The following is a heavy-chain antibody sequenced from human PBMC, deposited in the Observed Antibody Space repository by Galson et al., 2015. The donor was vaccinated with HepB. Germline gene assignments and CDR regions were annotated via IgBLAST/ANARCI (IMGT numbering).Heavy chain of an antibody. J-gene: IGHJ4*02. CDR3: TRESPDSSDYYPMAF. D-gene: IGHD3-22*01. CDR2: IYSDAST. Sequence: SLRLSCAASGFTVSNNYMSWVRQAPGKGLEWVSVIYSDASTYYADSVKGRFTISRDNSKNTLYLQMNSLRAEDTAVYYCTRESPDSSDYYPMAFWGQGTLVTVSS. CDR1: GFTVSNNY. V-gene: IGHV3-53*01.